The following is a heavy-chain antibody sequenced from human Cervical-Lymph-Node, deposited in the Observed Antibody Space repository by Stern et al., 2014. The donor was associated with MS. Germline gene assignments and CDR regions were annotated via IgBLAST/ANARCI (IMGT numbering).Heavy chain of an antibody. Sequence: QLQLQESGPGLVKPSQTLSLTCTVSGGSISSGSYYWSWIRQPAGKGLEWIGRIYTSGSTNYNPSLKSRVTISVDTSKHQFSLKLSSVTAADTAVYYCARGYCSGGSCYPPGYWGQGTLVTVSS. CDR2: IYTSGST. J-gene: IGHJ4*02. V-gene: IGHV4-61*02. CDR3: ARGYCSGGSCYPPGY. CDR1: GGSISSGSYY. D-gene: IGHD2-15*01.